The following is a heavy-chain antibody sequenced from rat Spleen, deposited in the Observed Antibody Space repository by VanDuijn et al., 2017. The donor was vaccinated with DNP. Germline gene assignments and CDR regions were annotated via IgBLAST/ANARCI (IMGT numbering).Heavy chain of an antibody. Sequence: EVQLMESGGGLVQPGRSLKLSCAASGFTFSNYDMAWVRQAPTKGLEWVASISPSGGSTYYRDSVKGRFTISRDNAKSTLYLQMDSLRSEDTATYYCAPAIPWFAYWGQGTLVTVSS. J-gene: IGHJ3*01. V-gene: IGHV5S23*01. D-gene: IGHD1-2*01. CDR1: GFTFSNYD. CDR2: ISPSGGST. CDR3: APAIPWFAY.